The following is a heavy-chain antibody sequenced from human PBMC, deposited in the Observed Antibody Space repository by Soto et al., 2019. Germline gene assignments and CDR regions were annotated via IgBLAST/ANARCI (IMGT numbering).Heavy chain of an antibody. CDR3: ARVNCSSTSCYKRANWFDP. D-gene: IGHD2-2*02. CDR2: IYYSGST. Sequence: PSETLSLTCTASGGSISSYYWSWIRQPPGKGLEWIGYIYYSGSTNYNPSLKSRVTISVDTSKNQFSLRLSSVTAADTAVYYCARVNCSSTSCYKRANWFDPWGQGTLVTVSS. V-gene: IGHV4-59*01. J-gene: IGHJ5*02. CDR1: GGSISSYY.